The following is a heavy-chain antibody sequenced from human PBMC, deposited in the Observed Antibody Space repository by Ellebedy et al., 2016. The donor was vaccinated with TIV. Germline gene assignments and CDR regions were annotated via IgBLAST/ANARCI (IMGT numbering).Heavy chain of an antibody. CDR1: GFTFSSYA. V-gene: IGHV3-23*01. D-gene: IGHD2-15*01. J-gene: IGHJ6*02. CDR3: ASPPNVVVVAATVYYGMDV. Sequence: GESLKISXAASGFTFSSYAMSWVRQAPGKGLEWVSAISGSGGSTYYADSVKGRFTISRDNSKNTLYLQMNSLRAEDTAVYYCASPPNVVVVAATVYYGMDVWGQGTTVTVSS. CDR2: ISGSGGST.